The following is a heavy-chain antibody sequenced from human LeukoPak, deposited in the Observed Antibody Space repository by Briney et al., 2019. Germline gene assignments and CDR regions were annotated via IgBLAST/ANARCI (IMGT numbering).Heavy chain of an antibody. Sequence: PGGSLRLSCAASGFTFSSYAMSWVRQAPGKGLEWVSAISGSGGSTYYADSVKGRFTISRDNSKNTLYLQMNSLRAEDTAVYYCARDCRGGSCYSRWPYFDYWGQGTLVTVSS. CDR2: ISGSGGST. CDR1: GFTFSSYA. J-gene: IGHJ4*02. V-gene: IGHV3-23*01. CDR3: ARDCRGGSCYSRWPYFDY. D-gene: IGHD2-15*01.